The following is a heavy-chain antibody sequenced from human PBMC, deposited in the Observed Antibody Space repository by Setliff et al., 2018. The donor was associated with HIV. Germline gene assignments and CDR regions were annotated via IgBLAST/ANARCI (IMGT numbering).Heavy chain of an antibody. V-gene: IGHV4-4*07. CDR1: NASINSYY. J-gene: IGHJ1*01. CDR3: ARDPYCSGDGCFRYYQH. CDR2: IYFSGRT. D-gene: IGHD2-15*01. Sequence: SETLSLTCTVSNASINSYYWSWIRQPAGRALEWIGRIYFSGRTNYNPSLKSRIKMSIDTSKNQFSLNLSSVAAADTAIYFCARDPYCSGDGCFRYYQHWGRGTLVTAPQ.